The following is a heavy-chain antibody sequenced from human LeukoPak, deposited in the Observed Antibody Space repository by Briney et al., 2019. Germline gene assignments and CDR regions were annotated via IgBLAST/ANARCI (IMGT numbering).Heavy chain of an antibody. CDR1: GFTFSSYA. CDR3: ASSGYCSTTSCRSVDY. J-gene: IGHJ4*02. Sequence: GGSLRLSCKASGFTFSSYAMSWVRQAPGKGLEWVSAISGSGGSTYYADSVKGRFTISRDNSKNTLYLQMNSLRAEDTAVYYCASSGYCSTTSCRSVDYWGQGTLVTVSS. V-gene: IGHV3-23*01. CDR2: ISGSGGST. D-gene: IGHD2-2*03.